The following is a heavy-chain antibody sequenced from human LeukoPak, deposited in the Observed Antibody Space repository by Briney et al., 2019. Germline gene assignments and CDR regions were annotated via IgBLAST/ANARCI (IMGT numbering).Heavy chain of an antibody. CDR1: GYTFTSYA. CDR3: ARVFTGDYVMYGMDV. CDR2: INAGNGNT. V-gene: IGHV1-3*01. Sequence: AASVKVSCKASGYTFTSYAMHWVRQAPGQRLEWMGWINAGNGNTKYSQKFQGRVTISRDTSASTAYMELSSLRSEDTAVYYCARVFTGDYVMYGMDVWGQGTTVTVSS. J-gene: IGHJ6*02. D-gene: IGHD4-17*01.